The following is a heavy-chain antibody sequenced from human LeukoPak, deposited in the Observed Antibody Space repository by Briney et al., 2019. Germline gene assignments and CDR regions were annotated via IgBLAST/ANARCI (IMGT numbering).Heavy chain of an antibody. CDR1: GLTLSNYG. V-gene: IGHV3-23*01. J-gene: IGHJ4*02. CDR2: ISDSGGST. Sequence: GGSLRLSCAVSGLTLSNYGTSWVRQAPGKGLEWVAGISDSGGSTNYADSVKGRFTISRDNPKNTLYLQMNSLRAEDTAVYFCAKRGVVIRVILVGFHKEAYYFDSWGQGALVTVSS. D-gene: IGHD3-22*01. CDR3: AKRGVVIRVILVGFHKEAYYFDS.